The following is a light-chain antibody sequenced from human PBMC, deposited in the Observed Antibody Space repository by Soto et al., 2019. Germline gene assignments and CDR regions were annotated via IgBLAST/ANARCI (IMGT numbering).Light chain of an antibody. CDR2: EVS. V-gene: IGLV2-8*01. CDR3: AAWDDSLRAWV. J-gene: IGLJ3*02. Sequence: QSALTQPPSASGSPGQSVAISCTGTSSDVGGYNYVSWFQQHPGKAPKLLIYEVSKRPSGVPDRFSGSKSGNTASLAVSGLRSEDEAVYYCAAWDDSLRAWVFGGGTKVTVL. CDR1: SSDVGGYNY.